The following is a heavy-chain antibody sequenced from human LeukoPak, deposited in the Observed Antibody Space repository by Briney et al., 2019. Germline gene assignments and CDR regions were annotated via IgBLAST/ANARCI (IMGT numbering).Heavy chain of an antibody. CDR1: GFTFDDYG. Sequence: GGSLRLSCAASGFTFDDYGMSWVRQAPGKGLEWVSGINWNGGSTGYADPVKGRFTISRDNAKNSLYLQMNSLRAEDTALYYCAREGDLGYCSGGSCYYFDYWGQGTLVTVSS. J-gene: IGHJ4*02. V-gene: IGHV3-20*04. CDR3: AREGDLGYCSGGSCYYFDY. CDR2: INWNGGST. D-gene: IGHD2-15*01.